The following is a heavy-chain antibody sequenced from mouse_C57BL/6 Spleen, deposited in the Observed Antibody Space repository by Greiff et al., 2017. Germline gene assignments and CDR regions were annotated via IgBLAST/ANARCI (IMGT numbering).Heavy chain of an antibody. CDR2: IDPETGGT. CDR3: TRPLTGSYYFDD. Sequence: QVHVKQSGAELVRPGASVTLSCKASGYTFTDYEMHWVKQTPVHGLEWIGAIDPETGGTAYNQKFKGKAILTADKSSSTAYMELRSLTSEDSAVYYCTRPLTGSYYFDDWGQGTTLTVSS. CDR1: GYTFTDYE. J-gene: IGHJ2*01. V-gene: IGHV1-15*01. D-gene: IGHD1-1*01.